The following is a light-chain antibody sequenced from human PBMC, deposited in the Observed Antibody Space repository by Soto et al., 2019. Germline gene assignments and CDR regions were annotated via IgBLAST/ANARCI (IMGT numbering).Light chain of an antibody. CDR2: TNS. CDR1: SSNIGARYD. CDR3: QSYDTSLSVV. Sequence: QSVLTQPPSVSGAPGQRVTISCTGSSSNIGARYDVHWYQQLPGTAPKLLIYTNSNRPSGVPDRFSGSKSGTSASLAITGLQAEDEADYYCQSYDTSLSVVFGGGTKLTV. J-gene: IGLJ2*01. V-gene: IGLV1-40*01.